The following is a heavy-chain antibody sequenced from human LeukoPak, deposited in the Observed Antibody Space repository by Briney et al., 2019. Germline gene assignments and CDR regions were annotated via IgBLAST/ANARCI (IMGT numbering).Heavy chain of an antibody. CDR2: ISGSGGST. D-gene: IGHD3-22*01. CDR3: ARLSSEGVCYDSSGSCWISAFDI. CDR1: GFTFSSYA. V-gene: IGHV3-23*01. J-gene: IGHJ3*02. Sequence: GGSLRLSCAASGFTFSSYAMSWVRQPPGKGLEWVSAISGSGGSTYYADSVKGRFTISRDNSKNTLYLQMNSLRAEDTAVYYCARLSSEGVCYDSSGSCWISAFDIWGQGTMVTVSS.